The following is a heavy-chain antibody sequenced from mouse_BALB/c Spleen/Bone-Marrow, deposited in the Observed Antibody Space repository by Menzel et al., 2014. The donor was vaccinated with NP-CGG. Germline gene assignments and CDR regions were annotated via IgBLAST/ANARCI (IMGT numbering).Heavy chain of an antibody. CDR2: IYPGNVNT. J-gene: IGHJ4*01. V-gene: IGHV1S56*01. Sequence: QVQLQQSGPELVKPGASVRISCKASGYTFTSYYIHWVKQRPGQGLEWIGWIYPGNVNTKYNEKFKGKATLTADKSSSTAYMQLSSLTPEDSAVYFCARGGWLRDAMDYWGQGTSVTVSS. CDR3: ARGGWLRDAMDY. CDR1: GYTFTSYY. D-gene: IGHD2-2*01.